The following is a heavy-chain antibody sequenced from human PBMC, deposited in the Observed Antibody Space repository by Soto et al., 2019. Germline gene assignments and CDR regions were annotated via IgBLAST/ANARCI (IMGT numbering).Heavy chain of an antibody. V-gene: IGHV3-30*03. CDR1: GFTFSSYG. CDR3: AVGYDILTGYHRYYYYYGMDV. CDR2: ISYDGSNK. J-gene: IGHJ6*02. Sequence: LRLSCAASGFTFSSYGMHWVRQAPGKGLEWVAVISYDGSNKYYADSVKGRFTISRDNSKNTLYLQMNSLRAEDTAVYYCAVGYDILTGYHRYYYYYGMDVWGQGTTVTVSS. D-gene: IGHD3-9*01.